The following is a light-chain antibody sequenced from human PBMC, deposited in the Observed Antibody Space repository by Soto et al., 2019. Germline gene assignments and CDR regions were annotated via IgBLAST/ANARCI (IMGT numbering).Light chain of an antibody. CDR3: AAWDDTLSALV. CDR2: KDN. J-gene: IGLJ3*02. CDR1: SSNIGSNY. Sequence: QAVVTQPPSASGTPGQRVTISCSGSSSNIGSNYVYWYQQLPGTAPKLLIYKDNQRPSGVPDRFSGSKSDTSASLAISGLRSEDEADYYCAAWDDTLSALVFGGGTKLTVL. V-gene: IGLV1-47*01.